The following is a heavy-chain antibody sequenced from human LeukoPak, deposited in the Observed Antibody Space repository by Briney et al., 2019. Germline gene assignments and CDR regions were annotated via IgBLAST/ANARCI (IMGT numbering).Heavy chain of an antibody. J-gene: IGHJ4*02. CDR2: ISGFNGDT. Sequence: ASVKISCKASGYTFTNYGLSWVRQAPRQGVEWMGWISGFNGDTNYAQNFQGRVTMTTDTSTNTAYMELRSLTSDDTAIYFCAREGFVRDTALDYWGQGTLVTVSA. D-gene: IGHD5-18*01. V-gene: IGHV1-18*01. CDR3: AREGFVRDTALDY. CDR1: GYTFTNYG.